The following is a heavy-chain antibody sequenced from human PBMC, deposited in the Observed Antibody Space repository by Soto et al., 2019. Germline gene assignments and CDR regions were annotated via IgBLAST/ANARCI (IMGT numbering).Heavy chain of an antibody. J-gene: IGHJ4*02. CDR2: IIPIFGTA. Sequence: SVKVSCKASGGTFSSYAISWVRQAPGQGLEWMGGIIPIFGTANYAQKFQGRVTMTADTSTSTAYMELRSLRSDDTAVYYCARVAGRITMIVVVINGIDYWGQGTLVTVSS. CDR3: ARVAGRITMIVVVINGIDY. CDR1: GGTFSSYA. V-gene: IGHV1-69*06. D-gene: IGHD3-22*01.